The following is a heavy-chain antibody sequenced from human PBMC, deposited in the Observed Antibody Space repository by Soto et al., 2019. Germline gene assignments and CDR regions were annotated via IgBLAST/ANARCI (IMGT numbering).Heavy chain of an antibody. D-gene: IGHD3-3*01. Sequence: ETSVKVSCKASGYTFTSYGISWVRQAPGQGLEWMGWISAYNGNTNYAQKLQGRVTMTTDTSTSTAYMELRSLRSDDTAVYYCARNTLRFLEWLLPYYFDYWGQGALVTVSS. V-gene: IGHV1-18*01. CDR1: GYTFTSYG. J-gene: IGHJ4*02. CDR3: ARNTLRFLEWLLPYYFDY. CDR2: ISAYNGNT.